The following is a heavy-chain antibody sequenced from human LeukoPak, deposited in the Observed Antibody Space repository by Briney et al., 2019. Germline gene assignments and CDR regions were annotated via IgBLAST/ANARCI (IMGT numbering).Heavy chain of an antibody. Sequence: SETLSLTCTVSGGSVSSGSYYWSWIRQPPGKGLEWIGYIYYSGSTNYNPSLKSRVTISVDMSKNQFSLKLSSVTAADTAVYYCATHPPKVCTGGSCTDYWGQGTLVTVSS. J-gene: IGHJ4*02. D-gene: IGHD2-15*01. CDR1: GGSVSSGSYY. CDR3: ATHPPKVCTGGSCTDY. CDR2: IYYSGST. V-gene: IGHV4-61*01.